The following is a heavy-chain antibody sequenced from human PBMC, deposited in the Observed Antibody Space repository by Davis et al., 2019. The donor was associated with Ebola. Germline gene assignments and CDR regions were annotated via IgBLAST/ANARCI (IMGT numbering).Heavy chain of an antibody. Sequence: SVKVSCKASGGAFSSYIVSWVRQAPGQGLEWMGRIIPILGIANYAQKFQGRVTITADKSTSTAYMELSSLRSEDTAVYYCARDMDVLVPAAIGYYYGMDVWGQGTTVTVSS. D-gene: IGHD2-2*02. J-gene: IGHJ6*02. CDR2: IIPILGIA. CDR1: GGAFSSYI. V-gene: IGHV1-69*04. CDR3: ARDMDVLVPAAIGYYYGMDV.